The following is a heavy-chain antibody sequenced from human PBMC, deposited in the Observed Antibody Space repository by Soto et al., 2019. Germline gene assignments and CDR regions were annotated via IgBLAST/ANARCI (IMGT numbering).Heavy chain of an antibody. V-gene: IGHV3-30*18. CDR2: ISYDGSNK. CDR3: AQDRTAILAEISWLES. CDR1: GFTFNSHG. J-gene: IGHJ5*02. D-gene: IGHD5-12*01. Sequence: QVLLVESGGGVVQPGGSLTLSCVGSGFTFNSHGMHWVRQAPGKGLEWVAVISYDGSNKYYEESVKGRFTISRDNSRNSVYRQRNSLRAEDTALYYCAQDRTAILAEISWLESWGQGTLVTVSA.